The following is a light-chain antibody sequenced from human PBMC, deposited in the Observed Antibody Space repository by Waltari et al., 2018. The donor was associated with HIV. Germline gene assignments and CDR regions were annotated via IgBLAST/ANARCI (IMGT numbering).Light chain of an antibody. J-gene: IGLJ3*02. V-gene: IGLV2-11*01. CDR2: DVS. Sequence: QSPLTQPRSVSGSHGQSVTTSCTGTRSAVSAYKYVSWYQQHPGKAPKLVIYDVSKWPSGVPDRFSGSKSGNTASLTISGLQAEDEADYYCCSYTGSYTWVFGGGTELTVL. CDR3: CSYTGSYTWV. CDR1: RSAVSAYKY.